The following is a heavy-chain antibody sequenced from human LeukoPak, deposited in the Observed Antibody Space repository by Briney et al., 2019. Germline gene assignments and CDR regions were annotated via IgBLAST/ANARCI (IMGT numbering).Heavy chain of an antibody. Sequence: GGSLRLSCAASGFTFSDYWMHWVRQAPGTGLVWVSRINSDESSPSYADSVKGRFTISRDNAKKMLYLQMNSLRVGDTAVYYCARDHDWDYMDVWGKGTTVTVSS. V-gene: IGHV3-74*01. CDR2: INSDESSP. CDR3: ARDHDWDYMDV. D-gene: IGHD3-9*01. CDR1: GFTFSDYW. J-gene: IGHJ6*03.